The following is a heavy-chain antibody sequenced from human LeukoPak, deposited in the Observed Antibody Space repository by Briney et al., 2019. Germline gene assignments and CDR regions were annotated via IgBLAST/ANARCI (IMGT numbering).Heavy chain of an antibody. CDR1: GGSISSYY. CDR3: AREPYYDFWSGYYSHRGDWFDP. Sequence: SVTLSLTCTVSGGSISSYYWCWIRQPAGKGLEWIGRIYTSGCTNYNPSLKSQVTMSVDTSKNQFSLKLSSVTAADTAVYYCAREPYYDFWSGYYSHRGDWFDPWGQGTLVTVSS. V-gene: IGHV4-4*07. CDR2: IYTSGCT. D-gene: IGHD3-3*01. J-gene: IGHJ5*02.